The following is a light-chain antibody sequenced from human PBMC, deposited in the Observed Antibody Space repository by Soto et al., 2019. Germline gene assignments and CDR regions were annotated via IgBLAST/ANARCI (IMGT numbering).Light chain of an antibody. CDR2: DAS. CDR3: QQRSNWPGT. CDR1: QSVRTS. J-gene: IGKJ1*01. Sequence: EIVLTQSPATLSLSPGERATLSCRASQSVRTSLAWYQQQPGQAPRLHIYDASNKATGIPARFSGSGSGTDFTLTISSLEPKDFAVYYCQQRSNWPGTFGQGTKVEIK. V-gene: IGKV3-11*01.